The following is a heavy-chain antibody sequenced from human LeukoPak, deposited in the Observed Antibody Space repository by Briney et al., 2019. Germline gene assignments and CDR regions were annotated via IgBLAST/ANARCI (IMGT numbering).Heavy chain of an antibody. V-gene: IGHV3-53*01. CDR1: GFTFSSNY. Sequence: PGASLRLSCAASGFTFSSNYITWVRQAPGKGLEWVSLIYSDGTTYYADSVKGRFTISSDSCKNTVYLQMNSLRAEDTAVYYFTRGGAYHWDYWGQGTLVSVSS. J-gene: IGHJ4*02. CDR2: IYSDGTT. CDR3: TRGGAYHWDY. D-gene: IGHD1-1*01.